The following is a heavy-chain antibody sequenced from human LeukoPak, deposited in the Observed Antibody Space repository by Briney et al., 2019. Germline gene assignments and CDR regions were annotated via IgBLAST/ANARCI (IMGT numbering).Heavy chain of an antibody. J-gene: IGHJ6*03. CDR1: GYSISSGYY. CDR2: IYHSGST. V-gene: IGHV4-38-2*01. Sequence: PSETPSLTRAVSGYSISSGYYWGWIRQPPGKGLEWIGSIYHSGSTYYNPSLKSRVTISVDTSKNQFSLKLSSVTAADTAVYYCARLYINYYMDVWGKGTTVTVSS. D-gene: IGHD1-14*01. CDR3: ARLYINYYMDV.